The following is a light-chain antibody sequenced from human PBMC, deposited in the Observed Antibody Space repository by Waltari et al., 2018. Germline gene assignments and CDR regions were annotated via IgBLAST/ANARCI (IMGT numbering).Light chain of an antibody. J-gene: IGLJ1*01. Sequence: QSALTQPPSASGSPGQSVTISCTGTSSDVGSYNYVSWYQQRPGEAPKLMIYEVTKRPSGVPDRFSGSKSGNTASLTVSGLQAEDEADYYCISYAGSNYYVFGTGTKVTVL. CDR3: ISYAGSNYYV. CDR1: SSDVGSYNY. V-gene: IGLV2-8*01. CDR2: EVT.